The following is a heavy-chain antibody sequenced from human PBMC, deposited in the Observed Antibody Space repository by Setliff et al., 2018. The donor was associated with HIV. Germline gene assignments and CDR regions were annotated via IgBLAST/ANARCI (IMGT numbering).Heavy chain of an antibody. D-gene: IGHD3-22*01. J-gene: IGHJ4*02. Sequence: SETLSLTCTVSGGSISSYYWSWIRQPAGKGLEWIGRIYTSGSTNYNPSLKSRVTMSVDTSKNQFSLKLSSVTAADTAVYYCARGHYYDGSGQYYFDYWGQGTLVTVSS. CDR3: ARGHYYDGSGQYYFDY. CDR1: GGSISSYY. CDR2: IYTSGST. V-gene: IGHV4-4*07.